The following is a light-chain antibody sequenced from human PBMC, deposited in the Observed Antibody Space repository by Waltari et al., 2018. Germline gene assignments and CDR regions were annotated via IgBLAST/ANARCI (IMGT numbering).Light chain of an antibody. J-gene: IGLJ3*02. V-gene: IGLV2-11*01. Sequence: QSALTQPRSVSGSPGQSVTISCTGTSNDVGGYYYVSWYQQHPGKAPKVMIYDVSKLPSWLPDRFSGSKSGNPASLTISGLQAEDEADYYCCSYAGSYAEVFGGGTKLTVL. CDR2: DVS. CDR3: CSYAGSYAEV. CDR1: SNDVGGYYY.